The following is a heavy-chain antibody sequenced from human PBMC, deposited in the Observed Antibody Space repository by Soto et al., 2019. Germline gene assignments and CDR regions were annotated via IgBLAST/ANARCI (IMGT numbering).Heavy chain of an antibody. D-gene: IGHD6-13*01. CDR3: ARHVQAPPFYNITWYKSVDR. J-gene: IGHJ4*02. Sequence: PGESLKISFKASGYTFTSYWTVWVRQIPWKGLEWMGSIDPSHSESTLSPSFQGHVTLSADRSISTAYLPWSSLKASHTAFYFCARHVQAPPFYNITWYKSVDRRGQGPLVTVSS. CDR1: GYTFTSYW. CDR2: IDPSHSES. V-gene: IGHV5-10-1*01.